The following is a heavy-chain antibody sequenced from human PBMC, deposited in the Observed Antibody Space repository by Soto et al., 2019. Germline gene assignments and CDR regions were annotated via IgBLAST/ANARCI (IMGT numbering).Heavy chain of an antibody. CDR3: ARVVSCLSSSCLYYGMDV. D-gene: IGHD2-2*01. CDR2: VIPIFGTP. J-gene: IGHJ6*02. CDR1: GGDFKNFI. V-gene: IGHV1-69*01. Sequence: VQLVQSGAEVRKPGSSVKVSCKASGGDFKNFIIAWVRQAHGHGLEWMVGVIPIFGTPNFVQKFQDRVTIPADEATSTTYMELRSLRAEDTAVYYCARVVSCLSSSCLYYGMDVWGQGTTVLGSS.